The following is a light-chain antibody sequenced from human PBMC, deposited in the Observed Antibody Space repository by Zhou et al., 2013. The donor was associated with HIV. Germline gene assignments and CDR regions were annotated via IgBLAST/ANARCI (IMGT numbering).Light chain of an antibody. Sequence: DIQMTQSPSTLSASVGDRVTITCRASQSISDWLAWYQQKPGRAPKLLIYKASTLESGAPSRFRGSGSGTEFTLTISSLQPEDFATYYCQQYNSFSLTFGGGTKVEIK. V-gene: IGKV1-5*03. J-gene: IGKJ4*01. CDR2: KAS. CDR3: QQYNSFSLT. CDR1: QSISDW.